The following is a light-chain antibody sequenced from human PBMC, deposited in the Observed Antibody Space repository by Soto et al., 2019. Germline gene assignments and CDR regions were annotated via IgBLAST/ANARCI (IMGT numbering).Light chain of an antibody. CDR2: GAS. CDR3: QQYNNWRPQT. CDR1: QSVSSN. Sequence: EIVMTQSPATLSVSPGKRATLSFRASQSVSSNLAWYQQKPGQAPRLLIYGASTRATGIPARFSGSGSGTEFTITISSLQSEDFAVYYCQQYNNWRPQTFGQGTKVEIK. J-gene: IGKJ1*01. V-gene: IGKV3-15*01.